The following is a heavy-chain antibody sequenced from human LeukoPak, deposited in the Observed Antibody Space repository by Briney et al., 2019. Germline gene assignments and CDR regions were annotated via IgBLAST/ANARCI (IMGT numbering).Heavy chain of an antibody. J-gene: IGHJ4*02. CDR2: ISGSGGST. Sequence: GGSLRLSCAASGFTFSSYAMSWVRQAPGKGLEWVSAISGSGGSTYYADSVKGRFTISRDNSKNTLYLQMNSLRAEDTAIYYCSGQYSSSSVVDYWGQGTLVTVSS. V-gene: IGHV3-23*01. CDR3: SGQYSSSSVVDY. D-gene: IGHD6-6*01. CDR1: GFTFSSYA.